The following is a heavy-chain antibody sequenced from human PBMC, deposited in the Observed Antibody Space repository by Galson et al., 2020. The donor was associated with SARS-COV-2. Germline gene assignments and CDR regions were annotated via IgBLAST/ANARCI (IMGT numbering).Heavy chain of an antibody. Sequence: GGSLRLSCAASGFTFNDHYIDWVSKAPGKGLAWVRRTRNKANSYNTEYAASVKARFTILRDNSKNSLYLQMNSLKTEETAVYYCARGIGTYMYDSSGYPFDNWGQGALVTVSS. CDR3: ARGIGTYMYDSSGYPFDN. J-gene: IGHJ4*02. CDR1: GFTFNDHY. D-gene: IGHD3-22*01. V-gene: IGHV3-72*01. CDR2: TRNKANSYNT.